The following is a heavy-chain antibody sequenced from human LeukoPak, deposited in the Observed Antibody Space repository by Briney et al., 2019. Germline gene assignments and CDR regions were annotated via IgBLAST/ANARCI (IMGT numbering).Heavy chain of an antibody. D-gene: IGHD6-19*01. CDR3: SRDLSGWYTFDY. CDR2: ISYDGSKK. Sequence: PGSSLRLSCAASGFTFRSYGILWVRQAPGTGLEWVAAISYDGSKKYYADSVKGRFTISRDNSKNTLYVQMNSLRVEDTAVYYCSRDLSGWYTFDYWGQGTLVTVSS. CDR1: GFTFRSYG. J-gene: IGHJ4*02. V-gene: IGHV3-30-3*01.